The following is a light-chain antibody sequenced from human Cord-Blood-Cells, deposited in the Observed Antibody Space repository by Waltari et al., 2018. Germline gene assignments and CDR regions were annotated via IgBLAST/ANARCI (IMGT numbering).Light chain of an antibody. J-gene: IGLJ1*01. CDR1: SSNIRAGYD. CDR2: GNS. CDR3: QSYDSSLSGYV. Sequence: QSVLTQPPSVSGAPGPRVTIPCPGSSSNIRAGYDVHWYQQLPGTAPKLLIYGNSNRPSGVPDRFSGSKSGTSASLAITGLQAEDEADYYCQSYDSSLSGYVFGTGTKVTVL. V-gene: IGLV1-40*01.